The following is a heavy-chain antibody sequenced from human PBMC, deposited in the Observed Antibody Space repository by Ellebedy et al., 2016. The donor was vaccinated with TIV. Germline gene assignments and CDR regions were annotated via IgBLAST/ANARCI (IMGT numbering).Heavy chain of an antibody. J-gene: IGHJ3*02. CDR3: AKDQGMAFDI. CDR1: GFTFDDYA. Sequence: GGSLRLXXAASGFTFDDYAMHWVRQAPGKGLEWVSAISGSGGSTYYADSVKGRFTISRDNSKNTLYLQMNSLRAEDTAVYYCAKDQGMAFDIWGQGTMVTVSS. CDR2: ISGSGGST. D-gene: IGHD3-10*01. V-gene: IGHV3-23*01.